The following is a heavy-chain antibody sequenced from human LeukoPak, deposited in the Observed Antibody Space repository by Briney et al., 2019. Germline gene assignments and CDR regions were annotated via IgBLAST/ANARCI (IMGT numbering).Heavy chain of an antibody. J-gene: IGHJ4*02. CDR2: IYYSGST. CDR3: ARGPEFNPIYSGYDYKLGDY. D-gene: IGHD5-12*01. Sequence: PSETLSLTCTVSGGSISSYYWSWIRQPPGKGLEWIGSIYYSGSTYYNPSLKSRVTISVDTSKNQFSLKLSSVTAADTAVYYCARGPEFNPIYSGYDYKLGDYWGQGTLVTVSS. CDR1: GGSISSYY. V-gene: IGHV4-59*05.